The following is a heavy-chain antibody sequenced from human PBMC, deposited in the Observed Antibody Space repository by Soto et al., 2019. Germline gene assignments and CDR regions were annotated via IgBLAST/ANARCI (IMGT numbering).Heavy chain of an antibody. CDR3: ARDYGSGPNYDSWSGYRYFED. J-gene: IGHJ4*02. D-gene: IGHD3-3*01. V-gene: IGHV4-38-2*02. Sequence: SETLSLTCAFSDYSISSGYYWGWIRQPPGKGLEWIGSMSHSGRTYYKASLKRRVTIAGDTSQNQFSLKLRSVTAADTAVYYCARDYGSGPNYDSWSGYRYFEDWGQGIVVIVS. CDR1: DYSISSGYY. CDR2: MSHSGRT.